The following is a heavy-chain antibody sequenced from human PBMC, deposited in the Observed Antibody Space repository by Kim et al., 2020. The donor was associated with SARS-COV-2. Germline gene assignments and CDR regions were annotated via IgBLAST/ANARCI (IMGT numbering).Heavy chain of an antibody. D-gene: IGHD2-15*01. CDR1: GFTFSGSA. V-gene: IGHV3-73*01. J-gene: IGHJ4*02. CDR3: TRPVGYCSGGSCYYAY. Sequence: GGSLRLSCAASGFTFSGSAMHWVRQASGKGLEWVGRIRSKANSYATAYAASVKGRFTISRDDSKNTAYLQMNSLKTEDTAVYYCTRPVGYCSGGSCYYAYWGQGTLVTVSS. CDR2: IRSKANSYAT.